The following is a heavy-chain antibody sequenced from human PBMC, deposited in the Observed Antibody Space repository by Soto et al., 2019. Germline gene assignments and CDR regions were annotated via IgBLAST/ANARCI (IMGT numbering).Heavy chain of an antibody. Sequence: EVQLVESGGGLVQPGGSLRLSCAASGFTVSSNYMSWVSQAPGKGLEWVSVIYSGGSTYYADSVKGRFTISRDNSKNTLYLQMNSLRAEDTAVYYCARNLEWLPNWFDPWGQGTLVTVSS. V-gene: IGHV3-66*01. D-gene: IGHD3-3*01. CDR1: GFTVSSNY. J-gene: IGHJ5*02. CDR3: ARNLEWLPNWFDP. CDR2: IYSGGST.